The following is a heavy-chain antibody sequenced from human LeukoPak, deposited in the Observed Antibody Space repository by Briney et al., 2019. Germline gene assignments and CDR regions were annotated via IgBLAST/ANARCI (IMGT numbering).Heavy chain of an antibody. CDR2: IYYSGST. J-gene: IGHJ5*02. V-gene: IGHV4-31*03. CDR3: ARHVGMTTGFDP. D-gene: IGHD2-21*02. Sequence: NSSETLSLTCTVSGGSISSGGYYWSWIRQHPGKGLEWIGYIYYSGSTYYNPSLKSRVTISVDTSKNQFSLKLSSVTAADTAVYYCARHVGMTTGFDPWGQGTLVTVSS. CDR1: GGSISSGGYY.